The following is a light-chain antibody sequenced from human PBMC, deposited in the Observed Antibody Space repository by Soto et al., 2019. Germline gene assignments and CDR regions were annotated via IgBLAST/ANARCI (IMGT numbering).Light chain of an antibody. Sequence: EIVMTQSPATLSVSPGERATLSCRASQSVSSNLAWYQQKPGQAPRLLIYGASTRATGIPARFSGSGSGTEFTLTVSSLQPEDFAVYYCQHYNNWPMYTFGQGTKLEIK. J-gene: IGKJ2*01. V-gene: IGKV3-15*01. CDR1: QSVSSN. CDR2: GAS. CDR3: QHYNNWPMYT.